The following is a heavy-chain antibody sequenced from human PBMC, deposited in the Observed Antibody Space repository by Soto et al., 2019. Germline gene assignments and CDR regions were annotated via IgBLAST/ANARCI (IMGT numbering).Heavy chain of an antibody. D-gene: IGHD2-21*02. V-gene: IGHV3-30*18. CDR2: ISTTADIK. Sequence: PGGTPRLSFAASGFAFNSYGMLWVLEAPSKGLESVAFISTTADIKYYADTVKGRFTMSRDKSKNALYLEINSLRTEDTARYYCAKDLSPTMFTAILRWGQGILVTISS. CDR3: AKDLSPTMFTAILR. CDR1: GFAFNSYG. J-gene: IGHJ4*02.